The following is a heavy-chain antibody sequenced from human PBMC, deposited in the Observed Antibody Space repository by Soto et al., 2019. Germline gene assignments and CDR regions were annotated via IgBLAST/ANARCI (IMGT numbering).Heavy chain of an antibody. J-gene: IGHJ4*02. D-gene: IGHD2-21*02. V-gene: IGHV3-7*05. CDR3: ARDPTVVTLVYYFDY. CDR2: IKQDGSEK. Sequence: GGSLRLSCAASGFTFSSYWMSWVRQAPGKGLEWVANIKQDGSEKYYVDSVKGRFTISRDNAKNSLYLQMNSLRAEDTAVYYCARDPTVVTLVYYFDYWGQGTLVTVSS. CDR1: GFTFSSYW.